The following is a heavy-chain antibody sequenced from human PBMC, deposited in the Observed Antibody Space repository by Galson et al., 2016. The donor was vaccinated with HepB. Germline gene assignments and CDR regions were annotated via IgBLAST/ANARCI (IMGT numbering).Heavy chain of an antibody. CDR1: GGPITNNYY. V-gene: IGHV4-39*01. CDR2: LHHGGTT. CDR3: ARHALLGAKDFHN. D-gene: IGHD1-26*01. J-gene: IGHJ4*02. Sequence: LSLTCTVSGGPITNNYYWAWIRQSPGKGLEWIGRLHHGGTTYYNPSLMSRFTTSVDTSKNQFSLNLNYVTAADTAVYYCARHALLGAKDFHNWGQGTLVTVS.